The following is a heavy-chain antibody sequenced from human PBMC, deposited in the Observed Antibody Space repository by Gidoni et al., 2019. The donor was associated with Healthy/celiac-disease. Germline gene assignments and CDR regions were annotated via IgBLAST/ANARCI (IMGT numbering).Heavy chain of an antibody. CDR1: GGSSSSSSYY. CDR2: LYYSGST. J-gene: IGHJ5*02. Sequence: QLQLQESGPGLVKPSETLSLTCTVSGGSSSSSSYYWGWIRQPPGKGLEWIGSLYYSGSTYYNPSLKSRVTISVDTSKNQFSLKLSSVTAADTAVYYCARSGAYGSGSYGNWFDPWGQGTLVTVSS. V-gene: IGHV4-39*01. D-gene: IGHD3-10*01. CDR3: ARSGAYGSGSYGNWFDP.